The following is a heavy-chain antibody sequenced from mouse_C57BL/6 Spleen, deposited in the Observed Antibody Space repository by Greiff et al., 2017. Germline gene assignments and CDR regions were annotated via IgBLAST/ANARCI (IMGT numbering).Heavy chain of an antibody. J-gene: IGHJ2*01. D-gene: IGHD1-1*01. Sequence: VQLKESGAELARPGASVKMSCKASGYTFTSYTMHWVKQRPGQGLEWIGYINPSSGYTKYNQKFKDKATLTADKSSSTAYMQLSSLTSEDSAVYYCARSGGSTGGFDYWGQGTTLTVSS. CDR1: GYTFTSYT. V-gene: IGHV1-4*01. CDR2: INPSSGYT. CDR3: ARSGGSTGGFDY.